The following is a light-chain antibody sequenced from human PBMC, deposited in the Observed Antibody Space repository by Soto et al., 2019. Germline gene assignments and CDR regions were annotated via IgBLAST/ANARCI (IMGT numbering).Light chain of an antibody. J-gene: IGKJ5*01. CDR3: QQSFTTPS. V-gene: IGKV1-39*01. CDR2: ATS. CDR1: QTVSSY. Sequence: DNQMSKSLASLSAYVGVRVNITCRASQTVSSYLNWYQQKPGTVPKLLIYATSNLQSGVPSIFSGRGFGTDFTLTISSLQPEDFATYYCQQSFTTPSFGQGRLLEVK.